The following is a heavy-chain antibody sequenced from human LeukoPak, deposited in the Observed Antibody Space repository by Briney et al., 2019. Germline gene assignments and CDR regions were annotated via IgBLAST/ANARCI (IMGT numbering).Heavy chain of an antibody. CDR2: IIPTFGTA. CDR3: ARESVAGGPFDY. D-gene: IGHD6-19*01. CDR1: GGTFSSYA. Sequence: SVKVSCKASGGTFSSYAISWVRQAPGQGLEWMGGIIPTFGTANYAQKFQGRVTITADESTSTAYMELSSLRSEDTAVYYCARESVAGGPFDYWGQGTLVTVSS. V-gene: IGHV1-69*13. J-gene: IGHJ4*02.